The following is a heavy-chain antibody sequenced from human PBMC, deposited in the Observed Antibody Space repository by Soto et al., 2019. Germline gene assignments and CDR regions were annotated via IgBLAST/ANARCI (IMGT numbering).Heavy chain of an antibody. CDR1: GGPFSSYA. D-gene: IGHD2-15*01. CDR3: ARRYCSGGSRYFWYFDL. J-gene: IGHJ2*01. Sequence: GDSVKVCYKTSGGPFSSYAISLVRQAPGQGLEWMGGIIPIFGTANYAQKFHGRVTITADESTSTAYMELRSLRSEDTAVYYCARRYCSGGSRYFWYFDLWGRGTLVTVSS. CDR2: IIPIFGTA. V-gene: IGHV1-69*13.